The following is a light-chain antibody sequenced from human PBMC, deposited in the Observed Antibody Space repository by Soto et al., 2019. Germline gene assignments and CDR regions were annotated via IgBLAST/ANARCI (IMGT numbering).Light chain of an antibody. V-gene: IGKV1-6*01. CDR2: TAS. Sequence: AIQMTQSPSSLSASVGDRVTITCRASQDIRTDLGWFQQKPGKAPKLLINTASTLQSGVSSRFSGSGSGTDFTLTISSLQPEDFATYYCLQDYIYPCTFGQGTKVEIK. J-gene: IGKJ1*01. CDR1: QDIRTD. CDR3: LQDYIYPCT.